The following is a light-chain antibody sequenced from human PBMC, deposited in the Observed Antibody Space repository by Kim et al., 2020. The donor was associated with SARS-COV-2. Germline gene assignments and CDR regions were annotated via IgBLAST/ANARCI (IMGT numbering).Light chain of an antibody. V-gene: IGKV4-1*01. J-gene: IGKJ2*01. CDR2: WAS. CDR1: QSVFYSTNSKNY. Sequence: DIVMTQSPDSLAVSLGERATINCKTSQSVFYSTNSKNYLAWYQQTPGQPPKLLIYWASVRESGVPDRFSGSGSGPAFTLTITSLQAEEGAVYSCQQNYIPPYPFGQGPKLEI. CDR3: QQNYIPPYP.